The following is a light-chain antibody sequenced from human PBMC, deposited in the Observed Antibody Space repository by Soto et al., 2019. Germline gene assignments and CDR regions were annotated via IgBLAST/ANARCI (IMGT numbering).Light chain of an antibody. CDR3: GTWDSSLNAWV. J-gene: IGLJ3*02. CDR1: SSNIGKNY. V-gene: IGLV1-51*02. Sequence: QSVLTQSPSVSAAPGQKVTISCSGGSSNIGKNYVSWYQHLPGTAPKLLIYEAHKRPSGIPDRFSGSKSATSATLGITGPQPGDEADYYCGTWDSSLNAWVFGGGTKLTVL. CDR2: EAH.